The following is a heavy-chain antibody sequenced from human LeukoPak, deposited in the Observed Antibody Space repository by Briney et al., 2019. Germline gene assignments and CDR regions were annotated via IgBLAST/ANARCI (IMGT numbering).Heavy chain of an antibody. J-gene: IGHJ4*02. CDR3: ARSYGAQRACDY. V-gene: IGHV4-59*11. Sequence: SETLSLTCTVSGGSIIIHYWSWIPDPPRKGLECMWYIYNTVDTSYTTYLMCRVTISVDTSKNQFSLKLSSVTAADTAVYYCARSYGAQRACDYWGQGALVTVSS. CDR1: GGSIIIHY. D-gene: IGHD4-17*01. CDR2: IYNTVDT.